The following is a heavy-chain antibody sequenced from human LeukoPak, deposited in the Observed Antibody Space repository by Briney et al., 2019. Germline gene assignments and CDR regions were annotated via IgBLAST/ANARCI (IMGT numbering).Heavy chain of an antibody. V-gene: IGHV1-2*02. CDR2: INPNSGDK. D-gene: IGHD1-7*01. J-gene: IGHJ3*02. CDR3: ARELGTGTTGRRAFDI. CDR1: GYTFTGYY. Sequence: GASVKVSCKASGYTFTGYYMHWVRQAPGQGLEWMGWINPNSGDKNYAQKFQGRVTMTRDTSISTAYMELSRLRSDDTAVYYCARELGTGTTGRRAFDIWGQGTMVTVSS.